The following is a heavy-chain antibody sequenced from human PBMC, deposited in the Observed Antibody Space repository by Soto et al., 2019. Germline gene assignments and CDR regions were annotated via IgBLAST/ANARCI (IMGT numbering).Heavy chain of an antibody. CDR2: INSDGSST. CDR3: ARVGSIAAAGNPDTYYYYYYGMDV. D-gene: IGHD6-13*01. V-gene: IGHV3-74*01. CDR1: GFTFSSYW. Sequence: GGSLRLSCAASGFTFSSYWMHWVRQAPGKGLVWVSRINSDGSSTSYADSVKGRFTISRDNAKNTLYLQMNSLRAEDTAVYYCARVGSIAAAGNPDTYYYYYYGMDVWGQGTTVTV. J-gene: IGHJ6*02.